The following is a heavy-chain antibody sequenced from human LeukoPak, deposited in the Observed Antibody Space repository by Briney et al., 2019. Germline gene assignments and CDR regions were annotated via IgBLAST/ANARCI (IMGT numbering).Heavy chain of an antibody. Sequence: GGSLRLSCEASGFTFSDHYMSWIRQAPGKGLEWIAYISSSGSTIYYADSVKGRFTISRDNAKNSLYLQMNSLRAEDTAVYYCARGGVVTAMGYWGQGTLVTVSS. CDR3: ARGGVVTAMGY. D-gene: IGHD2-21*02. CDR2: ISSSGSTI. CDR1: GFTFSDHY. J-gene: IGHJ4*02. V-gene: IGHV3-11*04.